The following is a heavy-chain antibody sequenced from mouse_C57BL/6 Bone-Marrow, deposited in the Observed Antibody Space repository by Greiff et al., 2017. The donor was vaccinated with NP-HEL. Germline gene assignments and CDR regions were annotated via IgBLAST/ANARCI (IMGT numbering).Heavy chain of an antibody. D-gene: IGHD1-2*01. CDR1: GYTFTDYE. Sequence: VQLQQSGAELVRPGASVTLSCKASGYTFTDYEMHWVKQTPVHGLEWIGALDPETGGTAYNQKFKGKAILTADKSSSTAYMELRSLTSEDSAVYYCTRGDFYGGPMDYWGQGTSVTVSS. V-gene: IGHV1-15*01. CDR3: TRGDFYGGPMDY. CDR2: LDPETGGT. J-gene: IGHJ4*01.